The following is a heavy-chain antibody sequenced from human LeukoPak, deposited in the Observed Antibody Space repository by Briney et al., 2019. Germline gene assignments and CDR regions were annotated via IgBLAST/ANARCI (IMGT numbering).Heavy chain of an antibody. J-gene: IGHJ4*02. D-gene: IGHD4-17*01. CDR1: GDSVSSNSVT. CDR3: ARDAYGDYGFDY. CDR2: TYYRSTWYN. Sequence: SQTLSLTCAISGDSVSSNSVTWNWIRQSPSRGLEWLGRTYYRSTWYNDYAVSVRGRITVNPDTSKNQFSLKLSSVTAADTAVYYCARDAYGDYGFDYWGQGTLVTVSS. V-gene: IGHV6-1*01.